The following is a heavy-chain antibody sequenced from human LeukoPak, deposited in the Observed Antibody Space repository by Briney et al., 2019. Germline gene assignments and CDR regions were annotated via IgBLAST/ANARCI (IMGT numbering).Heavy chain of an antibody. CDR2: IYSGGST. CDR3: ARGPAGYN. CDR1: GFTVSSNH. D-gene: IGHD1-1*01. V-gene: IGHV3-53*05. Sequence: PGVSLRLSCAASGFTVSSNHMSWVRQAPGKGLEWVSVIYSGGSTDYADSVKGRFTISRDNLKNTPYLQMNSLRAEDTAVYYCARGPAGYNWGQGTLVTFSS. J-gene: IGHJ4*02.